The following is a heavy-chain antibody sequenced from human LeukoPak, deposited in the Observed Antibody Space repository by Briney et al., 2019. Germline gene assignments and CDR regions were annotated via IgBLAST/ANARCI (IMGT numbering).Heavy chain of an antibody. Sequence: GGSLRLSCATSGFTVSSNYMNWVRQAPGKGLEWVSVIYSGGSTYYADSVKGRFTISRDNSKNTLYLQMNSLRAEDTAVCYCARESKGDALDIWGQGTMVTVSS. CDR3: ARESKGDALDI. D-gene: IGHD5/OR15-5a*01. J-gene: IGHJ3*02. CDR2: IYSGGST. V-gene: IGHV3-66*01. CDR1: GFTVSSNY.